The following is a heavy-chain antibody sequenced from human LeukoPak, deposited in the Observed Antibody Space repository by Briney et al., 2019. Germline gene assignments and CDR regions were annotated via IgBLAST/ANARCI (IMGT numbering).Heavy chain of an antibody. CDR3: ARASDSGDWHLGY. V-gene: IGHV4-59*01. CDR2: VHDRGGT. D-gene: IGHD2-21*02. J-gene: IGHJ4*02. CDR1: GDFISRYY. Sequence: PSETLSLTCTVSGDFISRYYWSWIRQSPGKGLEWIGYVHDRGGTNYNPSLKSRAIISADTFKNQFSLKVTSVTAADTAVYYCARASDSGDWHLGYWGQGTLVTVSS.